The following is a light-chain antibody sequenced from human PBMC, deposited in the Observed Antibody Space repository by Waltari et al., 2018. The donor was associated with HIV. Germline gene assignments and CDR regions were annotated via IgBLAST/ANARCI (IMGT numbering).Light chain of an antibody. CDR3: QQYHAFPLT. J-gene: IGKJ4*01. Sequence: DIQMTQSPPSLSASVGDRVTITCRASQKINNWLVWYQKKPETGPKCLIYAASNLHTGVPSRFNGSGSERDFTLTIRSVQPEEFATYYCQQYHAFPLTFGGGTKVEI. CDR1: QKINNW. V-gene: IGKV1D-16*01. CDR2: AAS.